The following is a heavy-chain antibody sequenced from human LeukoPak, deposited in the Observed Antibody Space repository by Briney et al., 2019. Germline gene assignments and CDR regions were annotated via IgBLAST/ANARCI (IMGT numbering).Heavy chain of an antibody. Sequence: SETLSLTSTVSGGSISSGSYYWSWIRQPAGKGLEWIGRIYTSGSTNYNPSLKSRVTISVDTSKNQFSLKLSSVTAADTAVYYCAGEGIWNFDYWGQGTLVTVSS. V-gene: IGHV4-61*02. J-gene: IGHJ4*02. CDR2: IYTSGST. CDR3: AGEGIWNFDY. CDR1: GGSISSGSYY. D-gene: IGHD1-1*01.